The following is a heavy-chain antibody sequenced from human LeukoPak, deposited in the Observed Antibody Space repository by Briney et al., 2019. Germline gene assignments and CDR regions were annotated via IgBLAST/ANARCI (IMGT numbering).Heavy chain of an antibody. CDR3: AIELLPVGFADY. J-gene: IGHJ4*02. CDR2: IIPIFHTS. CDR1: GGTFSSSA. D-gene: IGHD3-22*01. V-gene: IGHV1-69*01. Sequence: GSSVKVSCKASGGTFSSSAISWVRQAPGQGLEWMGGIIPIFHTSTYARKFQGRLTITADESTNTAYMELSSLRSDDTAIYYCAIELLPVGFADYWGQRTLVTVSS.